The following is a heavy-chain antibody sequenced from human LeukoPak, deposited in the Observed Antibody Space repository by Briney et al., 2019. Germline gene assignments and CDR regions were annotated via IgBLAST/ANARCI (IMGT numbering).Heavy chain of an antibody. Sequence: SETLSLTCAVSGGSVSSNKYLWGWIRQPPGKELEWIGSISYSGNTDYNPSLKSRVTLSVDTSKNQFSLKLTSVTAADSAVYYCAGLGVMVLVYQSESWGQGTPVTVSS. J-gene: IGHJ1*01. CDR1: GGSVSSNKYL. CDR3: AGLGVMVLVYQSES. D-gene: IGHD2-8*01. V-gene: IGHV4-39*07. CDR2: ISYSGNT.